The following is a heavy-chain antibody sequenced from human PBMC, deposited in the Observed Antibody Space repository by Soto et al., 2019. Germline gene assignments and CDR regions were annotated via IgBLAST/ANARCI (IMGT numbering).Heavy chain of an antibody. Sequence: GGSLRLSCAASGFTFDDYAMHWVRQAPGKGLEWVSGISWNSGSIGYADSVKGRFTISRDNAKNSLYLQMNSLRAEDTALYYCAKVKFRALYRLGAFDIWGQGTMVTVSS. V-gene: IGHV3-9*01. CDR2: ISWNSGSI. J-gene: IGHJ3*02. D-gene: IGHD3-10*01. CDR3: AKVKFRALYRLGAFDI. CDR1: GFTFDDYA.